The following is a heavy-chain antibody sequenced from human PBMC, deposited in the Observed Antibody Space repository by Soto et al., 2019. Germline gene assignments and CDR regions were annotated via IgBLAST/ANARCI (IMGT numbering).Heavy chain of an antibody. CDR1: GWSFSGYY. CDR3: ARDRRHDLLLWFGEGSWFDP. CDR2: IYYSGST. D-gene: IGHD3-10*01. J-gene: IGHJ5*02. Sequence: SETLSLTCAVYGWSFSGYYWSWIRQHPGKGLEWIGYIYYSGSTYYNPSLKSRVTISVDTSKNQFSLKLSSVTAADTAVYYCARDRRHDLLLWFGEGSWFDPWGQGTLVTVSS. V-gene: IGHV4-31*11.